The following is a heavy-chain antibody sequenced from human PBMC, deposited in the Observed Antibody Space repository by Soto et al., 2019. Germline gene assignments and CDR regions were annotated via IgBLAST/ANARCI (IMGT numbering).Heavy chain of an antibody. V-gene: IGHV1-3*01. CDR1: GYTFTSYY. CDR3: ARDMGFGLSDY. J-gene: IGHJ4*02. Sequence: ASVKVSCKASGYTFTSYYIHWVRQAPGQRLEWMGWINAGNGNTKYSQKFQGRVTITRDTSASTAYMELSSLRSEDTAVYYCARDMGFGLSDYWGQGTLVTVSS. CDR2: INAGNGNT. D-gene: IGHD3-10*01.